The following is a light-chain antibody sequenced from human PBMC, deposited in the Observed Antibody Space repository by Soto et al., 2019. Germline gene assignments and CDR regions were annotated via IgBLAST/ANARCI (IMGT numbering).Light chain of an antibody. Sequence: DIQMTQSPSSLSASVGDRVTITCRASQSISTWLAWYQQKPGKVTKLLIYDASSLESGVPSRFSGSGSGTEFTLTISSLRPDDSATYYCQQYNSYSQTFGQATKVDI. CDR1: QSISTW. CDR2: DAS. V-gene: IGKV1-5*01. CDR3: QQYNSYSQT. J-gene: IGKJ1*01.